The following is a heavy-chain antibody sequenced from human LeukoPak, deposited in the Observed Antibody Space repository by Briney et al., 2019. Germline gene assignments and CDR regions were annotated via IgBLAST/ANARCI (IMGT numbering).Heavy chain of an antibody. D-gene: IGHD6-19*01. J-gene: IGHJ4*02. CDR2: IDPSDSYT. CDR1: GYSFTSYW. CDR3: ARPSSGWYVLDY. Sequence: GESLKIPCKGSGYSFTSYWISWVRQMPGKGLEWTGRIDPSDSYTNYSPSFQGHVTISADKSISTAYLQWSSLKASDTAMYYCARPSSGWYVLDYWGQGTLVTVSS. V-gene: IGHV5-10-1*01.